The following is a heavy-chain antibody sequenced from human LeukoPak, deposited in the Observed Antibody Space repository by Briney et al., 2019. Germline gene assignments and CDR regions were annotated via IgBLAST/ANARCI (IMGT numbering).Heavy chain of an antibody. CDR1: GFTFSSYG. CDR2: IWYDGSNK. J-gene: IGHJ4*02. Sequence: GGSLRLSCAASGFTFSSYGMHWVRQAPGKGLEWVAVIWYDGSNKYYADSVKGRFTISRDNSKNTLYLQMNSLSAEDTAVYYCARDILAGQFDYWGQGTLVTVSS. V-gene: IGHV3-33*01. CDR3: ARDILAGQFDY. D-gene: IGHD3-9*01.